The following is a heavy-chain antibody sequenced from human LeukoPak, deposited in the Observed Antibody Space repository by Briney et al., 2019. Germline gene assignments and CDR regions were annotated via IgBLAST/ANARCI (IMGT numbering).Heavy chain of an antibody. CDR2: ISWNSGSI. J-gene: IGHJ4*02. D-gene: IGHD3-22*01. CDR3: AKDIVNYYDSAGYYYEGNYFDS. CDR1: GFTFDEYA. V-gene: IGHV3-9*01. Sequence: PGGSLRLSCAASGFTFDEYAMHWVRQAPGKGLEWVSGISWNSGSIGYEDSVKGRFTISRDDAKNSLYLQMNSLRAEDTALYYYAKDIVNYYDSAGYYYEGNYFDSWGQGTLVTVSS.